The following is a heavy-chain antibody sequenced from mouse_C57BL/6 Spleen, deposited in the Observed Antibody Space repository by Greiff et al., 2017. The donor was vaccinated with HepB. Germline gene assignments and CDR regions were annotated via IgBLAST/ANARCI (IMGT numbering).Heavy chain of an antibody. J-gene: IGHJ2*01. V-gene: IGHV1-4*01. D-gene: IGHD1-1*01. CDR2: INPSSGYT. CDR1: GYTFTSYT. Sequence: VKLMESGAKLARPGASVKMSCKASGYTFTSYTMHWVKQRPGQGLEWIGYINPSSGYTKYNQKFKDKATLTADKSSSTAYMQLSSLTSEDSAVYYCARGAVVATRDWGQGTTLTVSS. CDR3: ARGAVVATRD.